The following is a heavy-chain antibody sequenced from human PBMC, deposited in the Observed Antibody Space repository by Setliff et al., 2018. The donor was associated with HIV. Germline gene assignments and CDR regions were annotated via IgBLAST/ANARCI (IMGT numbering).Heavy chain of an antibody. D-gene: IGHD4-17*01. Sequence: SLRLSCAASGFTFSRFGMHWVRQAPGKGLEWLSYISSTTGTLYHADSVKGRFTISRDNAKNMLYLQMNSLRAEDTAMYYCARDPAPYGDFDYWGQGTLVTVSS. CDR3: ARDPAPYGDFDY. CDR1: GFTFSRFG. CDR2: ISSTTGTL. V-gene: IGHV3-48*04. J-gene: IGHJ4*02.